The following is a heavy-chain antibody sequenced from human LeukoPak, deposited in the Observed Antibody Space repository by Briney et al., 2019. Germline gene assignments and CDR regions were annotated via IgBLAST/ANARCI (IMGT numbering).Heavy chain of an antibody. D-gene: IGHD6-6*01. CDR1: GYTFTGYF. J-gene: IGHJ6*03. V-gene: IGHV1-2*02. CDR2: INPKSGGT. CDR3: ARDLWGSSSGGGYSGNYYYYYMDV. Sequence: ASVKVSCKASGYTFTGYFMQWVRQAPGQGPEWMGWINPKSGGTNYVQKFQGRVSMTRDTSTSTFFMELRRLTSDDTAVYYCARDLWGSSSGGGYSGNYYYYYMDVWGKGTTVTVSS.